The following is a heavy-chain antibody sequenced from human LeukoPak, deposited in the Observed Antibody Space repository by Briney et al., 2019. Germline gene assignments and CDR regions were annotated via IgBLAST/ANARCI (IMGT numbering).Heavy chain of an antibody. V-gene: IGHV3-7*03. CDR1: GFTFSSYW. D-gene: IGHD3-10*01. CDR2: IKQDGSEK. CDR3: AKSVRITEKGGYFDL. Sequence: GGSLRLSCAASGFTFSSYWMSWVRQAPGKGLEWVANIKQDGSEKYYVDSVKGRFTISRDNAKNSLYLQMNSLRAEDMALYYCAKSVRITEKGGYFDLWGRGTLVTVSS. J-gene: IGHJ2*01.